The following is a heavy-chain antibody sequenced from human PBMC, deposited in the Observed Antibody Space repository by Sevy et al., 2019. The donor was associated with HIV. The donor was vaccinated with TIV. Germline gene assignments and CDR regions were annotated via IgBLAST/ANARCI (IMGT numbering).Heavy chain of an antibody. V-gene: IGHV3-15*01. D-gene: IGHD3-9*01. Sequence: GGSLRLSCAASGFTFTNAWMSWVRQAPGKGLEWVGRIKSKTDGGTTDYAAPVKGRFTISRDDSKNTLYLQMNSLKTEDTAVYYCTTYIGYYDILTGYYYFDYWGQGTLVTVSS. CDR1: GFTFTNAW. CDR3: TTYIGYYDILTGYYYFDY. CDR2: IKSKTDGGTT. J-gene: IGHJ4*02.